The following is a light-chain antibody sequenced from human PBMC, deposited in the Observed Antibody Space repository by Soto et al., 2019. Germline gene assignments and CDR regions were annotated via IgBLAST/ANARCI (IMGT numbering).Light chain of an antibody. Sequence: DIPMTQSPSTLSASVGDRVTITCRASQSVSSWLAWYQHKPGKAPKLLIYKASSLESGVPSRFSGSGSGTEFTLTISSLQPDDFATYYCQQYVSYPLTFGGGTKVETK. CDR2: KAS. CDR1: QSVSSW. V-gene: IGKV1-5*03. J-gene: IGKJ4*01. CDR3: QQYVSYPLT.